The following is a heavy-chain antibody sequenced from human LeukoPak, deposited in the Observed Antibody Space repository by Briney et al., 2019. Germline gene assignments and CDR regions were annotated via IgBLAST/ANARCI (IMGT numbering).Heavy chain of an antibody. D-gene: IGHD5-24*01. Sequence: SVKVSCKASGGTFSSYAISWVRQAPGQGLERMGGIIPIFGTANYAQKFQGRVTITADESTSTAYMELSSLRSEDTAVYYCARDGVEMATTALFDYWGQGTLVTVSS. V-gene: IGHV1-69*13. CDR3: ARDGVEMATTALFDY. CDR1: GGTFSSYA. J-gene: IGHJ4*02. CDR2: IIPIFGTA.